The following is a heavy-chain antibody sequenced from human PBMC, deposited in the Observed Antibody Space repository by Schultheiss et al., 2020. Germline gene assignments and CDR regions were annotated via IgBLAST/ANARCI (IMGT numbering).Heavy chain of an antibody. V-gene: IGHV4-61*05. CDR2: IYYRGTT. CDR1: GGSISSSSYY. Sequence: SETLSLTCTVSGGSISSSSYYWGWIRQPPGKGLEWIGYIYYRGTTNYNPSLKSRLTMSVDTSKNQFSLKLSSVTAADTAVYYCARHGAYFYQNYYGMDVWGQGTTVTVSS. J-gene: IGHJ6*02. CDR3: ARHGAYFYQNYYGMDV. D-gene: IGHD2-21*01.